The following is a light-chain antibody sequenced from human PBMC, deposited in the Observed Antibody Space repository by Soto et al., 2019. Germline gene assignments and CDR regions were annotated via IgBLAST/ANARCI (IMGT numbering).Light chain of an antibody. CDR1: QSVSSSY. CDR3: QQYGSSPLFT. Sequence: EIVLTQSPGTLSLSPGERATLSCRASQSVSSSYLAWYQQKPGQAPRLLIYGASSRATGIPDRFSGSGSGTDFTLTISRLEPEDFAVYYCQQYGSSPLFTFVPGTKVDI. V-gene: IGKV3-20*01. CDR2: GAS. J-gene: IGKJ3*01.